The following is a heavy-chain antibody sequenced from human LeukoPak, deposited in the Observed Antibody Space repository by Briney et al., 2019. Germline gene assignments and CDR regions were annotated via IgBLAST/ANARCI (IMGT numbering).Heavy chain of an antibody. CDR3: ARGPYHLLPYQLLYNY. CDR1: GGSISSGDYY. J-gene: IGHJ4*02. CDR2: IYYSGST. V-gene: IGHV4-30-4*08. D-gene: IGHD2-2*02. Sequence: KPSQTLSLTCTVSGGSISSGDYYWSWIRQPPGKGLEWIGYIYYSGSTYYNPSLKSRVTISVDTSKNQFSLKLSSVTAADTAVYCCARGPYHLLPYQLLYNYWGQGTLVTVSS.